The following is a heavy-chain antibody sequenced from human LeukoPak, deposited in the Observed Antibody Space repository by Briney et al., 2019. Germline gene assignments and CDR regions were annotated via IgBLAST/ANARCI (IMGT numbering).Heavy chain of an antibody. J-gene: IGHJ5*02. V-gene: IGHV4-59*11. CDR3: TRGGNSFDP. CDR1: GGSISGHY. CDR2: IYYSGSTNYKSS. Sequence: SETLSLTCTVSGGSISGHYWSWVRQPPGKGLDWIGYIYYSGSTNYKSSNYNPSLRSRVTISLDTSKNQFSLKLTSVTAADTALYYCTRGGNSFDPWGQGTLVTVSS.